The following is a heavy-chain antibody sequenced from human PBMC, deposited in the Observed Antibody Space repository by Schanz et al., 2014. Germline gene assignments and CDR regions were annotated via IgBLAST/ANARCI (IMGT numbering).Heavy chain of an antibody. CDR1: RFTVTNAW. CDR3: PADLWLGAVWGVW. CDR2: IKSKTDGGTR. Sequence: EVQLAESGGGLVQPGGSLTLSCAASRFTVTNAWMSWVRQAPGKGLQWVARIKSKTDGGTRDYAAPVKGRFTISTDDSKNTVYLQMTSLQPEDTAVYSCPADLWLGAVWGVWWGQGTLVTVSS. D-gene: IGHD3-10*01. J-gene: IGHJ4*02. V-gene: IGHV3-15*01.